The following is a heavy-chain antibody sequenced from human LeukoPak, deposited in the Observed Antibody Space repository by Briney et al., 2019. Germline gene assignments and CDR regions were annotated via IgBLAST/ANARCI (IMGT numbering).Heavy chain of an antibody. J-gene: IGHJ4*02. CDR2: IYYSGST. CDR1: GGSISSSSYY. D-gene: IGHD3-22*01. CDR3: ATLGVTYYYDSSGYYSDY. Sequence: PSEALPLTCTVSGGSISSSSYYWGWIRQPPGKGLEWIGRIYYSGSTYYNPSLKSRVTISVDTSKNQFSLKLSSVTAADTAVYYCATLGVTYYYDSSGYYSDYWGQGTLVTVSS. V-gene: IGHV4-39*07.